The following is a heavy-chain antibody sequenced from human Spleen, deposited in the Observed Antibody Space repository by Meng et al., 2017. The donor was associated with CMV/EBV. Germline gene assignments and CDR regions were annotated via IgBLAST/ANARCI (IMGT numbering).Heavy chain of an antibody. CDR3: ARNVGSKKNFFDH. V-gene: IGHV1-2*02. D-gene: IGHD1-26*01. CDR2: NNSKNGGT. CDR1: GCISSDYY. J-gene: IGHJ5*02. Sequence: KAAGCISSDYYMCWWRRDTGEGLVGRRGNNSKNGGTYYAQKYKGRVTMTGDTSSNTIYMELTCLRADDTAVYYCARNVGSKKNFFDHWGQGTLVTVSS.